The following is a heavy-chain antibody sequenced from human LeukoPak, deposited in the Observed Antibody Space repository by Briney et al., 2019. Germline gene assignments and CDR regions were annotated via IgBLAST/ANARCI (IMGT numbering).Heavy chain of an antibody. Sequence: SETLSLTCAVSGYSINSGYSWTWLRQRPGKGLEWIGNIYHSGYAYYNPSFKSRVTISLDASKNQFSLRLSSVTAADTAVYYCARNSSLTTLKGGWFDPWGQGTLVTVSS. CDR1: GYSINSGYS. J-gene: IGHJ5*02. CDR3: ARNSSLTTLKGGWFDP. V-gene: IGHV4-38-2*01. CDR2: IYHSGYA. D-gene: IGHD4-11*01.